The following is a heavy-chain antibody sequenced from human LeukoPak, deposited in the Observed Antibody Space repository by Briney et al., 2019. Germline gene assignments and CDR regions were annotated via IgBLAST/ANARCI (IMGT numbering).Heavy chain of an antibody. V-gene: IGHV4-59*01. CDR1: GGSISSYY. Sequence: KPSXTXXLTXTXXGGSISSYYXSWIRQPPGKGXEWIGYIYYSGSTNYNPSLKSRVTISVDTSKNQFSLKLSSVTAADTAVYYCARTGKVGATDYWGQGTLVTVSS. CDR2: IYYSGST. J-gene: IGHJ4*02. CDR3: ARTGKVGATDY. D-gene: IGHD1-26*01.